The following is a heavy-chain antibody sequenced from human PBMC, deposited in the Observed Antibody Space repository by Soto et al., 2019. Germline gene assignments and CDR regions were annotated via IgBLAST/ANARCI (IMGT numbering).Heavy chain of an antibody. CDR2: ISYDGSNK. D-gene: IGHD5-18*01. Sequence: PGGSLRLSCAASGFTFSSYGMHWVRQAPGKGLEWVAVISYDGSNKYYADSVKGRFTISRDNSKNTLYLQMNSLRAEDTAVYYCAKDNRVDTAMVSLCDYWGQGSLVTVSS. V-gene: IGHV3-30*18. CDR1: GFTFSSYG. CDR3: AKDNRVDTAMVSLCDY. J-gene: IGHJ4*02.